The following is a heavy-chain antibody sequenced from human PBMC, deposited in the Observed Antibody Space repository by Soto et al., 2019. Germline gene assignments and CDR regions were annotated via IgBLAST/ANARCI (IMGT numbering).Heavy chain of an antibody. CDR1: GGSISSYY. Sequence: SETLSLTCTVSGGSISSYYWSWIRQPPGKGLEWIGYIYYSGSTNYNPSLKSRVTISVDTSKNQFSLKLSSVTAADTAVYYCARDRRYRLLSEWWFDPWGQGTLVTVS. J-gene: IGHJ5*02. V-gene: IGHV4-59*01. CDR2: IYYSGST. CDR3: ARDRRYRLLSEWWFDP. D-gene: IGHD2-2*01.